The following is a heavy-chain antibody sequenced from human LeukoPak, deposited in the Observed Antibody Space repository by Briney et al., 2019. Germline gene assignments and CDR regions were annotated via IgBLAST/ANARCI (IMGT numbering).Heavy chain of an antibody. Sequence: TGGSWSSSCQPSGLTSDRNWMSWVRQAPGKGLEWVANIKQDGSEKYYVDSVKGRFTISRDNAENSLFLQMNSLRAEDTAVYFCASAGGDSRSPLPFYYWGQGTLVTVSS. CDR1: GLTSDRNW. CDR2: IKQDGSEK. D-gene: IGHD6-6*01. J-gene: IGHJ4*02. V-gene: IGHV3-7*03. CDR3: ASAGGDSRSPLPFYY.